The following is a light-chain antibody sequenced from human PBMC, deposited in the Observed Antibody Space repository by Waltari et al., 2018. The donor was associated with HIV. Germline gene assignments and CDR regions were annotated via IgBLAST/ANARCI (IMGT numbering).Light chain of an antibody. J-gene: IGLJ2*01. Sequence: QFVLTQPPSVSGAPGQRVTLSCTGTSPNIGAGYDVHWYQQIPGSAPKLLIYGNNNRPAGVPDRFSGSKSGTSASLAITGLQAEDEADYYCQSYDSSLSGSGVVFGGGTKLTVL. V-gene: IGLV1-40*01. CDR2: GNN. CDR1: SPNIGAGYD. CDR3: QSYDSSLSGSGVV.